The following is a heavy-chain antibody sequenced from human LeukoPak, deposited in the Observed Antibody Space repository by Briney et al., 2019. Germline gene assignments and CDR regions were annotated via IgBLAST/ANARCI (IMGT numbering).Heavy chain of an antibody. CDR1: GGSISSGSYY. V-gene: IGHV4-61*02. D-gene: IGHD3-3*01. CDR3: ARGNPYYDFWSGYLGAFDI. J-gene: IGHJ3*02. Sequence: SETLSLTCTVSGGSISSGSYYWSWTRQPAGKGLEWIGRIYTSGSTNYNPSLKSRVTISVDTSKNQFSLKLSSVTAADTAVYYCARGNPYYDFWSGYLGAFDIWGQGTMVTVSS. CDR2: IYTSGST.